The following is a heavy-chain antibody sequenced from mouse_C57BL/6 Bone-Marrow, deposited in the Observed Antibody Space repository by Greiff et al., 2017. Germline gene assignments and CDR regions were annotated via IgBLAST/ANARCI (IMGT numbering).Heavy chain of an antibody. CDR2: IRSKSNNYAT. Sequence: VQVVESGGGLVQPKGSLKLSCAASGFSFNTYAMNWVRQAPGKGLEWVAGIRSKSNNYATYYADSVKDRFTISRDDSESMLYLQMNNLKTEDTAMYYCVTGTWFAYWGQGTLVTVSA. CDR3: VTGTWFAY. D-gene: IGHD4-1*01. J-gene: IGHJ3*01. V-gene: IGHV10-1*01. CDR1: GFSFNTYA.